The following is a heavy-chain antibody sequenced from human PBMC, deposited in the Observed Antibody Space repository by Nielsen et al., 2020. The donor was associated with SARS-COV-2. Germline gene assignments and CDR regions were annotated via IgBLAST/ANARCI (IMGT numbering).Heavy chain of an antibody. CDR1: GGSISSSDYH. CDR2: IYYSGTT. V-gene: IGHV4-39*01. Sequence: SETLSLTCTVSGGSISSSDYHWSWIRQPPGKGLEWIASIYYSGTTYYNPSLKSRVAISIDTSKNQFSLKVTSVTAADTAVYYCARSGPRRNNAFDIWGQGSMVTVSS. J-gene: IGHJ3*02. D-gene: IGHD1-26*01. CDR3: ARSGPRRNNAFDI.